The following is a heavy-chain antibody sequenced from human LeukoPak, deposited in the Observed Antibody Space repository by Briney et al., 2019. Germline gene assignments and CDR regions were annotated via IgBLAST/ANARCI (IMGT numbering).Heavy chain of an antibody. V-gene: IGHV3-30*02. J-gene: IGHJ4*02. CDR3: AKDRNYYDSGGYYYGDY. CDR2: IRYDGSNK. Sequence: GGSLRLSCAASGFTFSSYGMHWVRQAPGKGLEWVAFIRYDGSNKYYADSVKGRFTISRDNSKNTLYLQMNSLRAEDTAVYYCAKDRNYYDSGGYYYGDYWGQGTLVTVSS. D-gene: IGHD3-22*01. CDR1: GFTFSSYG.